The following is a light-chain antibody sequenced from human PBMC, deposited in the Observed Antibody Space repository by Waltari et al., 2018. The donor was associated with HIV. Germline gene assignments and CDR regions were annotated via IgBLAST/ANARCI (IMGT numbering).Light chain of an antibody. J-gene: IGLJ1*01. Sequence: QSVLTQPPSTSGTPGQRVTISCSGTDSNIGTNSVNCYQHLPGTAPKVLIYRNDQRPSGVPDRLSASKSGTSASLAISGLRSEDEADYYCAAWDDSLPGYVFGSGTKVTVL. CDR2: RND. CDR1: DSNIGTNS. CDR3: AAWDDSLPGYV. V-gene: IGLV1-44*01.